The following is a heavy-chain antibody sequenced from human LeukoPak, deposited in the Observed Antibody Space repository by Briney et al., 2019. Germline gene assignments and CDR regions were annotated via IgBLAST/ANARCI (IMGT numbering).Heavy chain of an antibody. D-gene: IGHD6-19*01. CDR1: GGSISSYY. CDR3: ARGRGVEGWYLTFDY. J-gene: IGHJ4*02. Sequence: SETLSLTCTVSGGSISSYYWSSIRQPAGKGLEWIGRIYTSGSNNYNPSLKSRGTMSVDTSKNHFSLKLSSVTSAATAVYYCARGRGVEGWYLTFDYWGQGTLVTVSS. V-gene: IGHV4-4*07. CDR2: IYTSGSN.